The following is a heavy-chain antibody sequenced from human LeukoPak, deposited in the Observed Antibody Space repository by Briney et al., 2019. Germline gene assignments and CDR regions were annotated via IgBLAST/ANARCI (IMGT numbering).Heavy chain of an antibody. CDR1: GFTFSRYA. CDR3: ARDAYLRGVPDGFFDY. CDR2: ISYDGSQY. V-gene: IGHV3-30*04. Sequence: GGSLRLSCAASGFTFSRYAMSWVRQAPGKGLEWVAVISYDGSQYYYGDSVKGRFTISRDNSRNTLDLQLNSLTADDTAVYYCARDAYLRGVPDGFFDYWGQGALVTVSS. D-gene: IGHD3-10*02. J-gene: IGHJ4*02.